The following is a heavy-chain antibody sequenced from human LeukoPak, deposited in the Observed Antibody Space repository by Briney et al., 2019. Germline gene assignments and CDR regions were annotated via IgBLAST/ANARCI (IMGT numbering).Heavy chain of an antibody. Sequence: GGTLRLSCAASGFTFSTYGMTWVRQAPGKGLEWVANIKQDGSEKYYVDSVKGRFTISRDNAKNSLSLQMNSLRAEDTAVYYCARRDHGDYGEEYWGQGTLVTVSS. CDR1: GFTFSTYG. CDR2: IKQDGSEK. J-gene: IGHJ4*02. CDR3: ARRDHGDYGEEY. D-gene: IGHD4-17*01. V-gene: IGHV3-7*01.